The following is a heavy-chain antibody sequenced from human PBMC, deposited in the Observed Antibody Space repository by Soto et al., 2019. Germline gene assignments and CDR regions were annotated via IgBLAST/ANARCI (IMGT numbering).Heavy chain of an antibody. CDR1: GGSISSYY. Sequence: QVQLQESGPGLVKPSETLSLTCTVSGGSISSYYWSWIRQPPGKGLEWIGYIYYSGSTNYNPSLKSRVTISVDTSKNQFSLKLSSVTAADTAVYYCARHGAHCSGGSCYFYYFDYWGQGTLVTVSS. V-gene: IGHV4-59*08. CDR2: IYYSGST. J-gene: IGHJ4*02. D-gene: IGHD2-15*01. CDR3: ARHGAHCSGGSCYFYYFDY.